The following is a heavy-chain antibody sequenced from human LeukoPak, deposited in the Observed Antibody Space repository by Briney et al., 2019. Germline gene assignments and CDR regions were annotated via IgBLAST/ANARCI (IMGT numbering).Heavy chain of an antibody. CDR1: GGSISSGDYY. J-gene: IGHJ5*02. V-gene: IGHV4-30-4*01. Sequence: ASQTLSLTCTVSGGSISSGDYYWSWIRQPPGKGLEWIGYIYYSGSTFYNPSLKSRVTISVDTSKNQFSLKLSSVTAADTAVYYCVRGGRYCTSTSCHDWFDPWGQGTLVTVSS. CDR2: IYYSGST. CDR3: VRGGRYCTSTSCHDWFDP. D-gene: IGHD2-2*01.